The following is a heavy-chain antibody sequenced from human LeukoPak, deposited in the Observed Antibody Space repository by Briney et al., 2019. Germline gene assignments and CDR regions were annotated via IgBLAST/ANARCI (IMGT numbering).Heavy chain of an antibody. D-gene: IGHD6-19*01. V-gene: IGHV3-21*01. Sequence: RGGSLRLSCAASGFTFSSYSMNWVRQAPGKGREGVSSISSSSSYIYYADSVKGRFTISRDNAKNSLYLQMNSLRAEDTAVYYCARSPVAGTDYFDYWGQGTLVTVSS. CDR1: GFTFSSYS. CDR2: ISSSSSYI. CDR3: ARSPVAGTDYFDY. J-gene: IGHJ4*02.